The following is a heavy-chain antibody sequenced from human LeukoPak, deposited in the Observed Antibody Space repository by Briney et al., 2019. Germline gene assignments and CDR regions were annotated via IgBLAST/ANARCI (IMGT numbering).Heavy chain of an antibody. V-gene: IGHV3-21*01. CDR2: ISSSSSYI. J-gene: IGHJ6*02. D-gene: IGHD3-3*01. CDR3: ARDGPSYSTITIFGVVTYGMDV. CDR1: GFTFSSYS. Sequence: GGSLRLSCAASGFTFSSYSMKWVRQAPGKGLEWVSSISSSSSYIYYADSVKGRFTISRDNAKNSLYLQMNSLRAEDTAVYYCARDGPSYSTITIFGVVTYGMDVWGQGTTVTVSS.